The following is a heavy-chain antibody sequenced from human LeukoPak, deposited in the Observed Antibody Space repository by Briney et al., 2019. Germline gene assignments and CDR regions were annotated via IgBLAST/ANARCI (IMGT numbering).Heavy chain of an antibody. J-gene: IGHJ3*02. D-gene: IGHD2-2*01. CDR3: ARVPDIVVVPAAPIYAFDI. V-gene: IGHV1-2*02. Sequence: GASVKVSCKASGYTFTGYYMHWVRQAPGQGLAWMGWINPNSGDTNYAQIFQGRVTMTRDTSISTAYMELRSLRSDDTAVYYCARVPDIVVVPAAPIYAFDIWGQGTMVTVSS. CDR1: GYTFTGYY. CDR2: INPNSGDT.